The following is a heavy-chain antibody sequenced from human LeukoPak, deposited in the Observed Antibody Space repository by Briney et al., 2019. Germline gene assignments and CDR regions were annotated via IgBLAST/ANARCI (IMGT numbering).Heavy chain of an antibody. CDR2: INPNSGGT. J-gene: IGHJ4*02. CDR3: ARGIHGLPYYGVVSYFDY. D-gene: IGHD1-26*01. CDR1: VYTFTGYY. Sequence: ASVKVSCKASVYTFTGYYMHWVRQAPGQGLGWMGWINPNSGGTNYAQKFQGRVTMTRDTSISTAYMELSRLRSDDTAVYYCARGIHGLPYYGVVSYFDYWGQGTLVTVSS. V-gene: IGHV1-2*02.